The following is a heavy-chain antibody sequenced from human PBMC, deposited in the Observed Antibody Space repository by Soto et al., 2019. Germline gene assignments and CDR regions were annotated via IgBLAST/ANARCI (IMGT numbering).Heavy chain of an antibody. CDR2: IDWEDTK. V-gene: IGHV2-70*04. J-gene: IGHJ6*02. CDR3: ARAFYGMDV. CDR1: GFSLSGTGMR. Sequence: AGPTLGNPTQTLTLTCTVSGFSLSGTGMRVTWIRQPPGKALEWLARIDWEDTKLYSSSLKTRLTISRDTSKNQVVLTMTSMDPADTGTYYCARAFYGMDVWGQGTTVTVSS.